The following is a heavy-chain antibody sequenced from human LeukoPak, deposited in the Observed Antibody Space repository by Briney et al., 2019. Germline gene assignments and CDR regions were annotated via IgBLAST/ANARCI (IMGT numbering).Heavy chain of an antibody. V-gene: IGHV4-30-4*01. CDR1: GGSISSGDYY. CDR3: ARVSDSKGGDY. J-gene: IGHJ4*02. CDR2: IYYSGST. Sequence: SETLSLTCTVSGGSISSGDYYWIWIRKPPGKGLEWIGYIYYSGSTYYNPSLKSRVTISVDTSKNQFSLKLSSVTAADTAVYYCARVSDSKGGDYWGQGTLVTVSS. D-gene: IGHD3-22*01.